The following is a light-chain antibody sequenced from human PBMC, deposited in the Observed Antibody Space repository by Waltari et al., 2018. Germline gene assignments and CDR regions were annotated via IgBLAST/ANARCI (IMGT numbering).Light chain of an antibody. CDR2: GAS. CDR3: QQYDKGWT. CDR1: QSVTTN. Sequence: EIVMTQSPATLSVSPGERATLSCRTSQSVTTNLAWYQQKPGQAPRLLFYGASTRATGIPLRFRGTGSGTEFTLTISSLQSEDFAVYYCQQYDKGWTCGQGTKVEIK. J-gene: IGKJ1*01. V-gene: IGKV3-15*01.